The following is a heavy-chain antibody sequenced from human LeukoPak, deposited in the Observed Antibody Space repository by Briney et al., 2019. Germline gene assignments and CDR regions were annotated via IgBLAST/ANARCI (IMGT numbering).Heavy chain of an antibody. Sequence: GGSLRLSCAASGFTFSRYGMHWGRQAPGKGLEWVAVISNDGSNKYYADSVKGRFTISRDNSKNTLYLQMNSLRADDTAVYYCAKAYGGNGNDAFDIWGQGTMVTVSS. CDR1: GFTFSRYG. V-gene: IGHV3-30*18. CDR2: ISNDGSNK. J-gene: IGHJ3*02. D-gene: IGHD4-23*01. CDR3: AKAYGGNGNDAFDI.